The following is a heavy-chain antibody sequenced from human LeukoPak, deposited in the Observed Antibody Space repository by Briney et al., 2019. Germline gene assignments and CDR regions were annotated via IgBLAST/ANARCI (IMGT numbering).Heavy chain of an antibody. CDR1: RFTFSSYG. D-gene: IGHD3-10*01. Sequence: PGGTLRLSCAASRFTFSSYGMSWVRQAPGKGLEWVSAISNSGGSTYYADSVKGRFTISRDNSKNTLYLQMSSLRAEDTAVYYCAKGARGYFDYWGQGTLVTVSS. V-gene: IGHV3-23*01. J-gene: IGHJ4*02. CDR3: AKGARGYFDY. CDR2: ISNSGGST.